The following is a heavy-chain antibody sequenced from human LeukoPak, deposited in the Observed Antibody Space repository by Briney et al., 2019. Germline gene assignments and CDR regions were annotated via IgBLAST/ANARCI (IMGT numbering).Heavy chain of an antibody. D-gene: IGHD6-6*01. CDR2: ISYDGRNT. J-gene: IGHJ3*01. V-gene: IGHV3-30*04. CDR1: GFTFSSYE. CDR3: AKDASPIAASTTGAFDF. Sequence: GSLRLSCAASGFTFSSYEMNWVRQAPGKGLEWVAVISYDGRNTYYAGSVQGRFTISRDNAKNTLHVQMNSLRPEDTAVFYCAKDASPIAASTTGAFDFWGQGAMVTVSS.